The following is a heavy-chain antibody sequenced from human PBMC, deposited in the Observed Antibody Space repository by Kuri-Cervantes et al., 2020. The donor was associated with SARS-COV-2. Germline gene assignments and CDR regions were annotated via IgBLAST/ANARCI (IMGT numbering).Heavy chain of an antibody. Sequence: ASVKVSCKASGYTFTSYGISWVRQAPGQGLEWMGWISAYNGNTNYAQKLQGRATMTTDTSTSTAYMDLRSLRSDDTAVYYCARNIAARPADYYYYAMDVWGQGTTVTVSS. J-gene: IGHJ6*02. D-gene: IGHD6-6*01. CDR2: ISAYNGNT. V-gene: IGHV1-18*01. CDR3: ARNIAARPADYYYYAMDV. CDR1: GYTFTSYG.